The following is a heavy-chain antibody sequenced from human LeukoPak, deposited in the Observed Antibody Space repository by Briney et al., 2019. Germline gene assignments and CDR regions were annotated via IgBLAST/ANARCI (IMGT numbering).Heavy chain of an antibody. D-gene: IGHD5-18*01. Sequence: GRSLRLSCAASGFTFSSYAMHWVRQAPGKGLEWVAVISYDGSNKYYADSVKGRFTISRDNSKNTLYLQMNSLRAEDTAVYYCAKLAMATFDYWGQGTLVTVSS. CDR3: AKLAMATFDY. CDR1: GFTFSSYA. V-gene: IGHV3-30*18. J-gene: IGHJ4*02. CDR2: ISYDGSNK.